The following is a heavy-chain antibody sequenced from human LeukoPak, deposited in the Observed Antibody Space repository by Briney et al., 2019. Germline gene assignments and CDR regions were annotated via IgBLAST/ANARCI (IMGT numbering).Heavy chain of an antibody. CDR2: IIPIFGTA. Sequence: SEKVSCKASGGTLRSYAISWVRQAPGQGLEWMGGIIPIFGTANYAQKFQGRVTITADESTSTAYMELSSLRSEDTAVYYCARGYYYDSSPFDYWGQGTLVTVSS. J-gene: IGHJ4*02. V-gene: IGHV1-69*01. CDR1: GGTLRSYA. CDR3: ARGYYYDSSPFDY. D-gene: IGHD3-22*01.